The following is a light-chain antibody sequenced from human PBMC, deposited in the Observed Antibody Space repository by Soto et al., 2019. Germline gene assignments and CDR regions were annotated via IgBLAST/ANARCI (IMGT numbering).Light chain of an antibody. CDR3: GAWDSSLSTVV. J-gene: IGLJ3*02. Sequence: SALRQPPSLSAAPGQKVTISCSGSSSNIGNNFVSWYQQLPGTAPKLLIYDNNRRPSGIPDRFSGSRSGTSATLGITGLQTGDEADYYCGAWDSSLSTVVFGGGTQLTVL. CDR2: DNN. CDR1: SSNIGNNF. V-gene: IGLV1-51*01.